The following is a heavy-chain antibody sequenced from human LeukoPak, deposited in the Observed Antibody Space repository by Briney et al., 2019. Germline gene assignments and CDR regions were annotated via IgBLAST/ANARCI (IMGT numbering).Heavy chain of an antibody. CDR2: INEDGSDK. J-gene: IGHJ4*02. Sequence: GGSLRLSCAASGFTFSSYLMSWVRQAPGKGLEWVANINEDGSDKYYVDSVKGRFTVSRDNAKNSLYLQMNSLRAEDTAMYYCARDTYRFFDFWGQGTLVTVSS. D-gene: IGHD1-1*01. CDR1: GFTFSSYL. CDR3: ARDTYRFFDF. V-gene: IGHV3-7*01.